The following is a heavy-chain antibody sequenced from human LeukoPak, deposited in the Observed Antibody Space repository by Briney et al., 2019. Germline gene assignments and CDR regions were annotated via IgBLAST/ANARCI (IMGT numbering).Heavy chain of an antibody. J-gene: IGHJ4*02. V-gene: IGHV4-34*01. CDR2: INHSGST. CDR1: GGSFSGYY. CDR3: ARGSRWLQLYYFDY. Sequence: PSETLSLTCAVYGGSFSGYYWSWIRQPPGKGLEWIGEINHSGSTNYNPSLKSRVTISVDTSKNQFSLKLSSVTAADTAVCYCARGSRWLQLYYFDYWGQGTLVTVSS. D-gene: IGHD5-24*01.